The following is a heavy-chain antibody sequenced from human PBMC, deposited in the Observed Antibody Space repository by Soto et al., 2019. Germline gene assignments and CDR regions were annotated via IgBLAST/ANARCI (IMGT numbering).Heavy chain of an antibody. D-gene: IGHD1-1*01. Sequence: PGEXLKISCKGSGYTFSSHWIGWARQRPGKGLEWMGIIYPGDSDTRYSPSSQGQVTISADKSISTAYLQWSSLKASDTAIYYCASQVRYSWSMDVWGQGTTVTVSS. V-gene: IGHV5-51*01. J-gene: IGHJ6*02. CDR1: GYTFSSHW. CDR3: ASQVRYSWSMDV. CDR2: IYPGDSDT.